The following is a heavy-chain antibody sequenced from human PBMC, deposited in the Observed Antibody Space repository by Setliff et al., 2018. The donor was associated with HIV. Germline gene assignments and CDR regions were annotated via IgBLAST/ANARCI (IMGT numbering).Heavy chain of an antibody. CDR2: IYHTGSS. CDR1: GFSISSRYY. Sequence: ASETLSLTCDVSGFSISSRYYWGWIRQSPGKGLEWIGNIYHTGSSYYNPSLNDRVTMSVDTSKNQFSLKLTSVTASDTAVYYCARAAAGNTGPFDLWGQGSPVTVSS. J-gene: IGHJ4*02. CDR3: ARAAAGNTGPFDL. D-gene: IGHD4-17*01. V-gene: IGHV4-38-2*01.